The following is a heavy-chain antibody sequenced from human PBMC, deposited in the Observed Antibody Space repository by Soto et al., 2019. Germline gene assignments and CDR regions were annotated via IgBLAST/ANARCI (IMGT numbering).Heavy chain of an antibody. V-gene: IGHV1-18*01. Sequence: ASVKVSCKASGYTFTSYGISWVRQAPGQGLEWMGWISAYNGNTNYAQKLQGRVTMTTDTSTSTAYMELRSLRSDDTAVYYCAREGSSWYREFGYYYYGMDVWGQGTTVTVSS. CDR1: GYTFTSYG. CDR2: ISAYNGNT. J-gene: IGHJ6*02. CDR3: AREGSSWYREFGYYYYGMDV. D-gene: IGHD6-13*01.